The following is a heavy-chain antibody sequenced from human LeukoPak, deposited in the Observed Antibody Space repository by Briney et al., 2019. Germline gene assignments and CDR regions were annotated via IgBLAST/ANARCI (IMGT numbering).Heavy chain of an antibody. CDR2: IYSGGST. CDR3: AKGYYFDISGYYNVEY. Sequence: PGGSLRLSCAASGFTVSSNYMSWVRQAPGKGLEWVSVIYSGGSTYYADSVKGRFTISRDNSKNTLYLQMNSLRAEDTAVYYCAKGYYFDISGYYNVEYWGQGTLVTVSS. V-gene: IGHV3-66*01. D-gene: IGHD3-22*01. CDR1: GFTVSSNY. J-gene: IGHJ4*02.